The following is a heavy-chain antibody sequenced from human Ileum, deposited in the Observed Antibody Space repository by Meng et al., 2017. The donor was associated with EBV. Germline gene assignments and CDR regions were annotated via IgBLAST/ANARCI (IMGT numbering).Heavy chain of an antibody. CDR3: ARVGQWLPIDY. CDR2: IYHSGST. CDR1: GGSISSSNW. Sequence: GQLLGRGPGLGKPSGTLSLPCAVSGGSISSSNWGSWVRQPPGKGLEWIGEIYHSGSTNYNPSLKSRVTMSVDKSKNQFSLNLSSVTAADTAVYYCARVGQWLPIDYWGQGTLVTVSS. D-gene: IGHD6-19*01. J-gene: IGHJ4*02. V-gene: IGHV4-4*02.